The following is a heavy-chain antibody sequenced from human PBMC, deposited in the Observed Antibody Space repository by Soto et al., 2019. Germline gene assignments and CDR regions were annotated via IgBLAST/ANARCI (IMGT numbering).Heavy chain of an antibody. CDR3: ARGAYDAFDI. Sequence: SETLSLTCTVSGGSISSYYWSWIRQPPGKGLEWIGYIYYSGSTNYNPSLKSRVTISVDTSKSQFSLKLSSVTAADTAVYYCARGAYDAFDIWGQGTMVTVSS. CDR1: GGSISSYY. J-gene: IGHJ3*02. V-gene: IGHV4-59*08. CDR2: IYYSGST.